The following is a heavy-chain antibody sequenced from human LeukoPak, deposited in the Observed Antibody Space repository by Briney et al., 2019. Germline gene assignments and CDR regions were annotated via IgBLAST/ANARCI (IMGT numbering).Heavy chain of an antibody. D-gene: IGHD6-6*01. CDR1: GGSIGSSSHY. CDR2: INYSGST. V-gene: IGHV4-39*07. CDR3: VREHSSSADY. J-gene: IGHJ4*02. Sequence: PSETLSLTCTVSGGSIGSSSHYWAWIRQPPGKGLEWIGSINYSGSTYYNPSLKSRITISVDTSKNQFSLKLSSVTAADTAVYYCVREHSSSADYWGQGTLVTVSS.